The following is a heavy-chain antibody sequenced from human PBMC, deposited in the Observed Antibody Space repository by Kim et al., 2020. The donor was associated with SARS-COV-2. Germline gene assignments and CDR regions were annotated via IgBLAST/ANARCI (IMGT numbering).Heavy chain of an antibody. J-gene: IGHJ4*02. CDR3: AKMITMVRGGDY. Sequence: GGSLRLSCAASGFTFSSYGMHWVRQAPGKGLEWVAVISYDGSNKYYADSVKGRFTISRDNSKNTLYLQMNSLRAEDTAVYYCAKMITMVRGGDYWGQGTLVTVSS. D-gene: IGHD3-10*01. V-gene: IGHV3-30*18. CDR1: GFTFSSYG. CDR2: ISYDGSNK.